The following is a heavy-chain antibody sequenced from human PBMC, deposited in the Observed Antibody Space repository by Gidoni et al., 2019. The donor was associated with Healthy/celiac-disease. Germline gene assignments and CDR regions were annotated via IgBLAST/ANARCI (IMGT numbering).Heavy chain of an antibody. D-gene: IGHD1-26*01. Sequence: QVQMVQSGAEVKKPGSSVKVSFTASGGSFSSYAISWVRQSPGEGLGWMGGIIPSLGTANYAQKFQGRVTITADESTSTAYMELSSLRSEDTAVYYCAREIVGATVGMDVWGQGTTVTVSS. CDR2: IIPSLGTA. CDR1: GGSFSSYA. J-gene: IGHJ6*02. V-gene: IGHV1-69*01. CDR3: AREIVGATVGMDV.